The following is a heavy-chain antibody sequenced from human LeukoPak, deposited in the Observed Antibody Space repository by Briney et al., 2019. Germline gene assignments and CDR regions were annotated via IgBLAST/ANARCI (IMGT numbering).Heavy chain of an antibody. CDR1: GGSISSYY. CDR3: ARGADYSPFRY. V-gene: IGHV4-59*01. J-gene: IGHJ4*02. Sequence: PSETLSLTCTVSGGSISSYYWSWIRQPPGKGLEWIGYIYYSGSTNYNPSLESRVTISVDTSKNQFSLKLSSVTAADTAMYYCARGADYSPFRYWGQGTLVTVSS. CDR2: IYYSGST. D-gene: IGHD4-11*01.